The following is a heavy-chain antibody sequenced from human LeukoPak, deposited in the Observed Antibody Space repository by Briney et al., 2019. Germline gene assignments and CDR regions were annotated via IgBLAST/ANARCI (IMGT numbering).Heavy chain of an antibody. CDR2: IKQDGSEK. D-gene: IGHD3-3*01. V-gene: IGHV3-7*01. Sequence: PGGSLRLSCAASGFTFSSYSMNWVRQAPGKGLEWVANIKQDGSEKYYADSVKGRFTISRDNSKNSLYLQMNSLRAEDTAVYYCTRVLHDFWSCYYFDNWGHRDP. J-gene: IGHJ4*03. CDR3: TRVLHDFWSCYYFDN. CDR1: GFTFSSYS.